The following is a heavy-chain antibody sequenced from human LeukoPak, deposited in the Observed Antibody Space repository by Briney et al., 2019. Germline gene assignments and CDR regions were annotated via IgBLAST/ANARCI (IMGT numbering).Heavy chain of an antibody. CDR1: GGSISSGDYY. J-gene: IGHJ4*02. D-gene: IGHD6-6*01. V-gene: IGHV4-61*08. Sequence: SETLSLTRTVSGGSISSGDYYWSWIRQPPGKGLEWIGYIYYSGSTNYNPSLKSRVTISVDTSKNQFSLKLSSVTAADTAVYYCARVPLEYSSPNYFDYWGQGTLVTVSS. CDR3: ARVPLEYSSPNYFDY. CDR2: IYYSGST.